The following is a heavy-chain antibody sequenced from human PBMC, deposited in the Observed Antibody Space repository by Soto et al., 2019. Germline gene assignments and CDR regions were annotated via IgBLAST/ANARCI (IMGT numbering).Heavy chain of an antibody. V-gene: IGHV3-74*01. J-gene: IGHJ4*02. Sequence: EVQLVESGGGLVQPGGSLRLSCVASGFTFSDYWMHWVRQVPGKGLLWVSRINSDGSTINYADSVKGRFTVSRDNAKNTLYLQMNSLRAEDTAIYYCSRARSQGSERIWGQGTLVTVSS. CDR2: INSDGSTI. CDR1: GFTFSDYW. D-gene: IGHD3-10*01. CDR3: SRARSQGSERI.